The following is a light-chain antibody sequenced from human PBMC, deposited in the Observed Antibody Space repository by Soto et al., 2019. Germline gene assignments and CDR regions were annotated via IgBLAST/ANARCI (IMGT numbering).Light chain of an antibody. CDR1: SSDVGGYNF. CDR3: AAWDDSLSGRG. V-gene: IGLV2-14*01. Sequence: QSVLTQPASVSGSPGQSITISCTGTSSDVGGYNFVSWYQQQPGKAPKLMVYEVTNRPSGVSYRFSGSKSGNTASLTISGLQAEDEADYYCAAWDDSLSGRGFGGGTKVTVL. J-gene: IGLJ2*01. CDR2: EVT.